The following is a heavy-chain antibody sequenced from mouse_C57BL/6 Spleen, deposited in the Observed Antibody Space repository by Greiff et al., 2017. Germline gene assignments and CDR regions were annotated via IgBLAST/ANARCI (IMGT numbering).Heavy chain of an antibody. Sequence: EVMLVESGEGLVKPGGSLKLSCAASGFTFSSYAMSWVRQTPEKRLEWVAYISSGGDYIYYADTVKGRFTISRDNARNTLYLQMSSLKSEDTAMYYCTRDDYSSSYGGMDYWGQGTSVTVSS. J-gene: IGHJ4*01. CDR1: GFTFSSYA. CDR2: ISSGGDYI. V-gene: IGHV5-9-1*02. CDR3: TRDDYSSSYGGMDY. D-gene: IGHD1-1*01.